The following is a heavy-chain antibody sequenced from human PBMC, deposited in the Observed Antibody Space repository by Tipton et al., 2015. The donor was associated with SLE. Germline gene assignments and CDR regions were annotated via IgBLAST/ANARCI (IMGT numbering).Heavy chain of an antibody. Sequence: TLSLTCTVSGGSIRSYYWSWIRQPAGGGLEWIGRIYTNENTNYNPSLKSRVTMSVDTSKNHFSLKLISVTAADTAVYYCAREFLNPVTPLHYYFCLWGRGTLVTVPS. D-gene: IGHD2-21*02. CDR3: AREFLNPVTPLHYYFCL. CDR2: IYTNENT. CDR1: GGSIRSYY. J-gene: IGHJ2*01. V-gene: IGHV4-4*07.